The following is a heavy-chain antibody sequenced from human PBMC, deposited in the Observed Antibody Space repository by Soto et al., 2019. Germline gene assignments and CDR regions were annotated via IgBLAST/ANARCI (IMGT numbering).Heavy chain of an antibody. CDR3: AIDLGYWRSGTCSRAWFAP. CDR1: GYTFTTHG. Sequence: QVQLVQSGAEVKKPGASVKVSCKASGYTFTTHGISWVRQVPGQGLEWMGWVRGDNGHTNYAQSLQGRGTMTKDTSTNKAYMELRSLRSDVTAVYYCAIDLGYWRSGTCSRAWFAPWGQGTLVTVSS. V-gene: IGHV1-18*01. J-gene: IGHJ5*02. CDR2: VRGDNGHT. D-gene: IGHD1-26*01.